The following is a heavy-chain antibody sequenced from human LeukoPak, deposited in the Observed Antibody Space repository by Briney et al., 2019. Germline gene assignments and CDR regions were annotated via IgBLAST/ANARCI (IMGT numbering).Heavy chain of an antibody. Sequence: SKTLSLTCTVSGGSISNHYWSWIRQPPGKGLEWIGYIYYSGSTNYNPSLKSRVTMSVDTSKNQFSLKLSSVTAADTAIYYCARLRDWFDPWGQGTLVTVSS. CDR2: IYYSGST. CDR3: ARLRDWFDP. J-gene: IGHJ5*02. V-gene: IGHV4-59*11. CDR1: GGSISNHY.